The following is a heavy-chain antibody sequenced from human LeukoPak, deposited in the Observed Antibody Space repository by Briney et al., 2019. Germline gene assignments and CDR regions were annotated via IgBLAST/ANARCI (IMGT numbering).Heavy chain of an antibody. J-gene: IGHJ6*03. CDR1: GYTLTELS. D-gene: IGHD1-14*01. CDR3: ARGSTGLYYYYMDV. V-gene: IGHV1-69*13. Sequence: SVKVSCKVSGYTLTELSMHWVRQAPGQGLEWMGGIIPIFGTANYAQKFQGRVTITADESTSTAYMELSSLRSEDTAVYYCARGSTGLYYYYMDVWGKGTTVTVSS. CDR2: IIPIFGTA.